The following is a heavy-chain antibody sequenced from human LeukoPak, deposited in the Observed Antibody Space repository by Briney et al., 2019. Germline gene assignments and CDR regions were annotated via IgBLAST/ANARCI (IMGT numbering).Heavy chain of an antibody. CDR1: GVTFSSYT. D-gene: IGHD2-15*01. CDR3: ARGGKDYGMDV. Sequence: GGSLRLSCAASGVTFSSYTMNWVRQAPGKGLEWVSFISSSSSYIYYADSVKGRFTISRDNAKNSLYLQMNNLRAEDTAVYYCARGGKDYGMDVWGQGTTVTVSS. J-gene: IGHJ6*02. CDR2: ISSSSSYI. V-gene: IGHV3-21*01.